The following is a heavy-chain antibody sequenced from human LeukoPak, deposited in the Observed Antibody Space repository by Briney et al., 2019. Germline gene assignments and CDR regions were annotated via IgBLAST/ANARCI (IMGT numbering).Heavy chain of an antibody. CDR2: ISAYNGNT. CDR3: ARAHFDWLLVYYYYGMDV. CDR1: GYTFTSYG. J-gene: IGHJ6*02. D-gene: IGHD3-9*01. Sequence: GASVKVSCKASGYTFTSYGISWVRQAPGQGLEWMGWISAYNGNTNYAQKLQGRVTMTTDTSTSTAYMELRSLRSDDTAVYYCARAHFDWLLVYYYYGMDVWGQGTTVTVSS. V-gene: IGHV1-18*01.